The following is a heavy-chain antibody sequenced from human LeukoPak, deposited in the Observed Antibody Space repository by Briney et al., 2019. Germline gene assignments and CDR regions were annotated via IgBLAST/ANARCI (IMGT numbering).Heavy chain of an antibody. V-gene: IGHV4-39*01. CDR2: AYYTGDI. J-gene: IGHJ4*02. Sequence: SETLSLTCTVSGGSVASTGRYWGWIRQPPGKGLEWIGSAYYTGDIYSPPSLKSRLTISVDTSKNQFSLKLSSVTAADTAVYYCARHYLPEITMVRGVIFGVSGNRYYFDYWGQGTLVTVSS. CDR1: GGSVASTGRY. CDR3: ARHYLPEITMVRGVIFGVSGNRYYFDY. D-gene: IGHD3-10*01.